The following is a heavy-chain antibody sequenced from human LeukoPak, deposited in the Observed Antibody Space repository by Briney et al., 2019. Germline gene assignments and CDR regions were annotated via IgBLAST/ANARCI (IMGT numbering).Heavy chain of an antibody. Sequence: SETLSLTCTVSGGSISSSSYYRGWIRQPPGKGLEWIGSIYYSGSTYYNPSLKSRVTISVDTSKNQFSLKLSSVTAADTAVYYCASTIETVVDYYYYYGMDVWGQGTTVTVSS. D-gene: IGHD4-23*01. CDR2: IYYSGST. J-gene: IGHJ6*02. CDR1: GGSISSSSYY. CDR3: ASTIETVVDYYYYYGMDV. V-gene: IGHV4-39*01.